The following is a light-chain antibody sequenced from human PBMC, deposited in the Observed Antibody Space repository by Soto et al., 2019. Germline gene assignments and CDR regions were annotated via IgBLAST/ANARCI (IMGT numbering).Light chain of an antibody. CDR2: WAS. CDR1: QSVLYSSNNKNY. CDR3: QQYYSTLLT. Sequence: DIVMTQSPDSLAVSLGERATINCKSSQSVLYSSNNKNYLAWYKQKPGQPPKLLIYWASTRESGVPDRFSGSGSGTDFTLTISSLQAEDVAVYYCQQYYSTLLTFGGGTTVEIK. J-gene: IGKJ4*01. V-gene: IGKV4-1*01.